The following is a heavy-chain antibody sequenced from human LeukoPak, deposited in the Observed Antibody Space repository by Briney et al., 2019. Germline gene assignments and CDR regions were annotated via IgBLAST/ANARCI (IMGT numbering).Heavy chain of an antibody. V-gene: IGHV3-15*01. Sequence: GGSLRLSCAASGFTFSNAWMSWVRQAPGKGLEWVGRIKSKTDGGTTDYAAPVKDRFNISRDDSKTTLYLKMHSLKTENTAVYYCTTDPSIVVVPAADNWFDPWGQGTLVTVSS. CDR2: IKSKTDGGTT. J-gene: IGHJ5*02. CDR3: TTDPSIVVVPAADNWFDP. D-gene: IGHD2-2*01. CDR1: GFTFSNAW.